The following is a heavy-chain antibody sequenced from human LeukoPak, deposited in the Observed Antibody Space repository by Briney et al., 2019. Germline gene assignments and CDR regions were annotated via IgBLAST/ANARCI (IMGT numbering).Heavy chain of an antibody. CDR3: ARHSTMASGPFDI. CDR2: IYSGGSS. J-gene: IGHJ3*02. CDR1: GFTVTTNY. V-gene: IGHV3-53*01. D-gene: IGHD5-24*01. Sequence: GGSLRLSCAASGFTVTTNYMSWVRQAPGKGLEGVSVIYSGGSSYYADSVQGRFTISRDNPKNTLYLQMHSLRAEDTAVYYCARHSTMASGPFDIWGQGIMVTVSS.